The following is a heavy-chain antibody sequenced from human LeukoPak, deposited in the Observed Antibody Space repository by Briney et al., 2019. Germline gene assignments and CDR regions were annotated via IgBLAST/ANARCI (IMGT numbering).Heavy chain of an antibody. CDR3: AKDQKSMTTVIDY. CDR1: GFTFSSYG. CDR2: ISYDGSNK. Sequence: PGGSLRLSCAASGFTFSSYGMHWDRQAPGKGLEWVAVISYDGSNKYYADSVKGRFTISRDNSKNTLYLQMNSLRAEDTAVYYCAKDQKSMTTVIDYWGQGTLDTVSS. D-gene: IGHD4-17*01. J-gene: IGHJ4*02. V-gene: IGHV3-30*18.